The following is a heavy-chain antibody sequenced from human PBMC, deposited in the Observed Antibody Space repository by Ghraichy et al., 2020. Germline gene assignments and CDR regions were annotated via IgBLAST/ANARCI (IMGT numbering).Heavy chain of an antibody. D-gene: IGHD3-10*01. Sequence: SETLSLTCGVYGASLSSFYYSWIRRSPGRGLEWIGEVNQSGNTNYNPSLKSRVTISIDTSKKEIALSLTSVTAADTAVYFCARGRPGKLLRRSGYYGMDVWGQGTAVTVSS. CDR1: GASLSSFY. CDR2: VNQSGNT. CDR3: ARGRPGKLLRRSGYYGMDV. J-gene: IGHJ6*02. V-gene: IGHV4-34*01.